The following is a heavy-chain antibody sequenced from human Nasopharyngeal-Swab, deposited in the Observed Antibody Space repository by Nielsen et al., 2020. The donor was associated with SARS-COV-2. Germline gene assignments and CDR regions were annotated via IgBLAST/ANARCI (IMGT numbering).Heavy chain of an antibody. J-gene: IGHJ6*02. CDR3: ARVSSSSASASAYGMDV. D-gene: IGHD6-6*01. V-gene: IGHV1-8*01. Sequence: ASVKVSCKASGYTFTSYDINWVRQATGQGLEWMGWMNPNSGNTGYAQKFQGRVTMIRNTSISTAYMELSSLRSEDTAVYYCARVSSSSASASAYGMDVWGQGTTVTVSS. CDR1: GYTFTSYD. CDR2: MNPNSGNT.